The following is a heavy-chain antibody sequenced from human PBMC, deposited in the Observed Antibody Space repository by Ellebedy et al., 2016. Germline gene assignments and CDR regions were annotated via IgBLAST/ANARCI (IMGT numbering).Heavy chain of an antibody. CDR1: GFKFESYA. CDR2: ISYNSASF. J-gene: IGHJ5*02. CDR3: ARGVGGTSLNWFDP. V-gene: IGHV3-9*01. Sequence: SLKISXAASGFKFESYAIHWVRRAPGKGLEWVSGISYNSASFGYVDSVRGRFTISRDNAKNSVYLQMNSLRGEDTALYYCARGVGGTSLNWFDPWGQGTLVTVSS. D-gene: IGHD3-16*01.